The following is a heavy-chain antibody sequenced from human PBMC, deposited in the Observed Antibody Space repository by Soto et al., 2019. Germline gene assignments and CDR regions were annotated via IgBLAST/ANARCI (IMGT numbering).Heavy chain of an antibody. CDR1: GFSLSNAKMG. J-gene: IGHJ4*02. V-gene: IGHV2-26*01. CDR3: ARTNYYDSSGYSD. D-gene: IGHD3-22*01. CDR2: LFSNDEK. Sequence: QVTLNESGPVLVKPTETLTLTCTVSGFSLSNAKMGVSWIRQPPGKALEWLAHLFSNDEKSYSTSLKRRLTISKDTSKSQVVLTMTNMDPVDTATYYCARTNYYDSSGYSDWGQGTLVTVSS.